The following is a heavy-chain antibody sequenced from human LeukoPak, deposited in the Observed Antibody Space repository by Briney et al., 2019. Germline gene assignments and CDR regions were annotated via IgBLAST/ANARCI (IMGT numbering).Heavy chain of an antibody. V-gene: IGHV3-48*02. J-gene: IGHJ4*02. CDR1: GFFFSSYR. CDR2: ISSGSTI. D-gene: IGHD1-26*01. Sequence: GGSLRLSSAASGFFFSSYRMNWVRPAAGEGLGWVSFISSGSTIYYADSVKGRFTISRDNAKNSLYLQMNSLRDEDTAVYYCARLAVSGSPDYGGQGTLVTVSS. CDR3: ARLAVSGSPDY.